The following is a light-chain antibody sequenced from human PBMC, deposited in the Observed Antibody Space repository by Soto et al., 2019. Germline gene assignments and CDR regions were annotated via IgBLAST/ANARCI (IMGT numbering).Light chain of an antibody. CDR2: GAS. V-gene: IGKV3-15*01. J-gene: IGKJ1*01. CDR3: QQYTTCPPWT. CDR1: QHVATN. Sequence: EIVMTQSPVTLSVSPGERATLSCRASQHVATNLAWYQQKPGQAPRLLIYGASTRATGIPARFSGSGSGTEFTLTISSLQSDDFAAYYCQQYTTCPPWTFGQGTKVDFK.